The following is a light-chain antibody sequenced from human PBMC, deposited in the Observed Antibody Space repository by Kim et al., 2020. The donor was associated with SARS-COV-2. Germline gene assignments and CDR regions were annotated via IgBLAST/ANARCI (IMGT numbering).Light chain of an antibody. V-gene: IGLV6-57*02. Sequence: KAVTVSCTGSSGSIASNYVQWYQQRPGSAPAPVIYEDNQRPSGVPDRFSGSIDSSSNSASLTISGLKTEDEADYYCQSYDSSNLWVFGGGTQLTVL. CDR1: SGSIASNY. CDR2: EDN. J-gene: IGLJ3*02. CDR3: QSYDSSNLWV.